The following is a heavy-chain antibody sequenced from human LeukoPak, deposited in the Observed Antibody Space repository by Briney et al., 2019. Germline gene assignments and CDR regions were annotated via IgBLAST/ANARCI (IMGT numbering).Heavy chain of an antibody. CDR2: IYSGGST. D-gene: IGHD3-10*02. J-gene: IGHJ4*02. Sequence: GGSLRLSCAASGFTVSSNYMSWVSQAPGKGLEWVSVIYSGGSTYYADSVKGRFTISRDNSKNTLYLQMNSLRAEDTAVYYCAKDQPEYYVTYYFDYWGQGTLVTVSS. V-gene: IGHV3-53*01. CDR1: GFTVSSNY. CDR3: AKDQPEYYVTYYFDY.